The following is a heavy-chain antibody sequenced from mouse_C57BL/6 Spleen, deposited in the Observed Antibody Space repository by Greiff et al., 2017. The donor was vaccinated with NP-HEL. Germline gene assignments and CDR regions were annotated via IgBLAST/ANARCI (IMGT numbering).Heavy chain of an antibody. V-gene: IGHV5-17*01. J-gene: IGHJ1*03. CDR1: GFTFSDYG. D-gene: IGHD2-3*01. CDR2: ISSGSSTI. Sequence: EVNVVESGGGLVKPGGSLKLSCAASGFTFSDYGMHWVRQAPEKGLEWVAYISSGSSTIYYADTVKGRFTISRDNAKNTLFLQMTSLRSEDTAMFYCARDDGYYDFDVWGTGTTVTVSS. CDR3: ARDDGYYDFDV.